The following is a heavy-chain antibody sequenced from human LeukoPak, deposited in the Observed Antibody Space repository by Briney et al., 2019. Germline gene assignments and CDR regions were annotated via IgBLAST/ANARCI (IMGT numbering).Heavy chain of an antibody. CDR3: ARGGRRYSYGRHFDY. V-gene: IGHV4-39*07. Sequence: PSETLSLTCTVSGGSISSPSYYWGWVRQSPGKGLEWIGEIYHSGSTNYNPSLKSRVTISVDKSKNQFSLKLSSVTAADTAVYYCARGGRRYSYGRHFDYWGQGTLVTVSS. J-gene: IGHJ4*02. CDR1: GGSISSPSYY. D-gene: IGHD5-18*01. CDR2: IYHSGST.